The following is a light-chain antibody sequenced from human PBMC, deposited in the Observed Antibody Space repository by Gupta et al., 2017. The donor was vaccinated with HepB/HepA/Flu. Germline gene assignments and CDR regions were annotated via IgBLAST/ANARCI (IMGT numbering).Light chain of an antibody. V-gene: IGLV1-47*01. CDR3: AAWDDSLSYYV. CDR1: RSNIGISY. Sequence: QSVLTQPPSASGTPGQRVAISCSGSRSNIGISYVHWFQPLPGTAPNLLIYRNNQRPSGVPDRFSGSKSGTSASLAISGLRSEDEADYYCAAWDDSLSYYVFGTGTKVTVL. CDR2: RNN. J-gene: IGLJ1*01.